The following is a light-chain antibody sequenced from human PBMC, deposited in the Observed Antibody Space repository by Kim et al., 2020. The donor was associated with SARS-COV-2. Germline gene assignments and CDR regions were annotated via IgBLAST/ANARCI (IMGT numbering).Light chain of an antibody. Sequence: RSLTISCTGTSSDVVTYNLVSWYQQHPGKAPKLMIYEGSKRPSGVSNRFSGSKSGNTASLTISGLQAEDEADYYCCSYAGSSTLVFGGGTQLTVL. V-gene: IGLV2-23*01. J-gene: IGLJ2*01. CDR2: EGS. CDR3: CSYAGSSTLV. CDR1: SSDVVTYNL.